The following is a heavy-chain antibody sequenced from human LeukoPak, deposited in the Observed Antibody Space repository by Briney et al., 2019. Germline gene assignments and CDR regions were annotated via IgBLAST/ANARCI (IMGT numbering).Heavy chain of an antibody. D-gene: IGHD6-13*01. CDR2: INPSGGST. V-gene: IGHV1-46*01. CDR3: ARDGGVAAAGSSHGAFDI. J-gene: IGHJ3*02. Sequence: ASVKVSCKASGYTFTSYYMHWVRQAPGQGLEWMGIINPSGGSTSYAQKFQGRVTMTRDTSTSTVYMELSSLRSEDTAVYYCARDGGVAAAGSSHGAFDIWGQGTMVTVSS. CDR1: GYTFTSYY.